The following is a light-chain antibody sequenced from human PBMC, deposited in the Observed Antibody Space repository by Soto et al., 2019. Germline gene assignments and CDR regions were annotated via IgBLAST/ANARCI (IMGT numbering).Light chain of an antibody. CDR1: SSDVGAYNY. V-gene: IGLV2-11*01. J-gene: IGLJ2*01. CDR2: DVN. Sequence: QLVLTQPRSVSGSPGQSVTISCTGTSSDVGAYNYVSWYQQHPGKAPKVMIYDVNKRPSGVPDRFSGSKSDNTASLTISGLQAEDESDYYCCAYAGSYSLVFGGGTQLTVL. CDR3: CAYAGSYSLV.